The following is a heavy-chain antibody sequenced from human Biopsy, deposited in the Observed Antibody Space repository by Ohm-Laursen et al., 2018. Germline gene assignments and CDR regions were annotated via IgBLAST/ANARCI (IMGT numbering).Heavy chain of an antibody. D-gene: IGHD3-9*01. Sequence: SCKAPEGTFSNYGVNWVRQAPGQGLEWLGGNIPILGTGNYAQKFQDRVTAAADTSMSTATMELRSLRSDDTAVYYCATKLTGYFHHWGQGTLVIVSS. CDR2: NIPILGTG. V-gene: IGHV1-69*06. J-gene: IGHJ1*01. CDR3: ATKLTGYFHH. CDR1: EGTFSNYG.